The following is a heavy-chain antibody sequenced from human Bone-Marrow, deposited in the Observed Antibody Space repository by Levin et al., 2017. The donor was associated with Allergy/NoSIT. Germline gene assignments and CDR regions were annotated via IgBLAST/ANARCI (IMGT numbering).Heavy chain of an antibody. CDR2: ISNDGSNK. CDR3: AAPKYSSSWSSFDY. CDR1: GFTFSSYA. Sequence: RGESLKISCAASGFTFSSYAMHWVRQAPGKGLEWVAVISNDGSNKYYADSVKGRFTISRDNSKNTLYLQMNSLRAEDTAVYYCAAPKYSSSWSSFDYWGQGTLVTVYS. J-gene: IGHJ4*02. V-gene: IGHV3-30-3*01. D-gene: IGHD6-13*01.